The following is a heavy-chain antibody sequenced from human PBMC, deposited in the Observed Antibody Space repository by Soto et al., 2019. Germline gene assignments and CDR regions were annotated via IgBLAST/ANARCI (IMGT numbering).Heavy chain of an antibody. CDR1: GYTFTNFG. J-gene: IGHJ4*02. CDR2: ISAYNGNT. CDR3: ARGGNPIDY. V-gene: IGHV1-18*01. Sequence: GASLKVSCKASGYTFTNFGISWVRQAPGQGLEWMGWISAYNGNTNYAQNFQGRVTMTTDTSTSTAYMELRSLRSDDTAVYYCARGGNPIDYWGQGTLVNVSS. D-gene: IGHD3-16*01.